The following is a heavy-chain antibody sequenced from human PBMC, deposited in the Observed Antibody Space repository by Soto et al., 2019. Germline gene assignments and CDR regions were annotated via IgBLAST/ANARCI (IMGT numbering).Heavy chain of an antibody. CDR1: GGTFSNYA. D-gene: IGHD2-15*01. J-gene: IGHJ4*02. CDR3: ARPLTPYCSGGRCYSGLDY. Sequence: QVQLVQSGAEVKKPGSSVKVSCEASGGTFSNYAISWVRQAPGQGLEWMGGIIPIFGTANYAQKFQGRVTITADESTSTAYMELSSLRSEDTAVYYCARPLTPYCSGGRCYSGLDYWGQGTLVTVSS. CDR2: IIPIFGTA. V-gene: IGHV1-69*12.